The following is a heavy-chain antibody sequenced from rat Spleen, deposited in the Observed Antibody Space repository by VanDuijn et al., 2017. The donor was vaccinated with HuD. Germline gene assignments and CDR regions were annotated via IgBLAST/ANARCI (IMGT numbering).Heavy chain of an antibody. Sequence: QVQLKESGPGLVQPSRTLSLTCTVSGFSLTSYGVIWVRQPPGKGLEWMGVIWGNGNANYNSALKSRLSISRDTSKSQVYLKMNSLQTGDTAIYFCTRGPPRDDGSYYYGYYFDYWGQGVMVTVSS. D-gene: IGHD1-12*02. J-gene: IGHJ2*01. CDR3: TRGPPRDDGSYYYGYYFDY. CDR2: IWGNGNA. CDR1: GFSLTSYG. V-gene: IGHV2-13*01.